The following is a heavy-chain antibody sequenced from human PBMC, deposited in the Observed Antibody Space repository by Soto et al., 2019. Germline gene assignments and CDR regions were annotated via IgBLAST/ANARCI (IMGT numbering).Heavy chain of an antibody. Sequence: PGGSLRLSCAASGFTFSSYSMSWVRQAPGKGLEWVSAISGSGGSTYYADSVKGRFTISRDNSKNTLYLQMNSLRAEDTAVYYCAKVSRQLWFFDAFDIWGQGTMVTVSS. CDR1: GFTFSSYS. V-gene: IGHV3-23*01. J-gene: IGHJ3*02. CDR2: ISGSGGST. D-gene: IGHD5-18*01. CDR3: AKVSRQLWFFDAFDI.